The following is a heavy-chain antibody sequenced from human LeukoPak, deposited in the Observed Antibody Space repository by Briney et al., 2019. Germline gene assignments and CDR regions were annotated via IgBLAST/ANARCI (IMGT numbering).Heavy chain of an antibody. CDR1: GGSFSGY. CDR3: AGGPRTSMIRGVSPKY. D-gene: IGHD3-10*01. V-gene: IGHV4-34*01. CDR2: INHRGTT. Sequence: PSETLSLTCAVYGGSFSGYWTWIRQPPGKGLGWIGEINHRGTTNYNPSLQSRVTIFVDTSKNQFSLRLSSVTATDTAVYYCAGGPRTSMIRGVSPKYWGQGTLVAVSS. J-gene: IGHJ4*02.